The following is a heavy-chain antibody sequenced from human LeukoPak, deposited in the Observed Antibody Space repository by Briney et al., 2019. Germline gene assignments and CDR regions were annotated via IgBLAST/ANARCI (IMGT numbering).Heavy chain of an antibody. CDR3: ARVGVRTYCGSGCYSDYFDT. CDR2: ISYRGST. V-gene: IGHV4-39*07. CDR1: GGSFSGSTSD. J-gene: IGHJ4*02. Sequence: PSETLSLTCSVTGGSFSGSTSDWAWIRQPPGKGLEWSGNISYRGSTHYSPSLESRVTISVDTSKNQFSLRLSSVTDADTAVYYCARVGVRTYCGSGCYSDYFDTWGQGTLVTVSS. D-gene: IGHD2-21*02.